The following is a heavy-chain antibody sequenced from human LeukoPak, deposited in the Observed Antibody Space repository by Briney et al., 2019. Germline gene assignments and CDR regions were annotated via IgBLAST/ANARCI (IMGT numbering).Heavy chain of an antibody. CDR2: IRSKAYGGTT. CDR1: GFTFSSYA. V-gene: IGHV3-49*04. J-gene: IGHJ4*02. Sequence: GVLRLSCAASGFTFSSYAMSWVRQAPGKGLEWVGFIRSKAYGGTTEYAASVKGRFTISRDDSKSIAYLQMNSLKTEDAAVYYCTRVGGVVPATYFDYWGQGTLVTVSS. CDR3: TRVGGVVPATYFDY. D-gene: IGHD2-2*01.